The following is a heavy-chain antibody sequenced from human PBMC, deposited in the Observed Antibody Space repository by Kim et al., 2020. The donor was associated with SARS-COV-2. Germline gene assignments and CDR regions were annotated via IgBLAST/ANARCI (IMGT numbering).Heavy chain of an antibody. V-gene: IGHV4-39*01. D-gene: IGHD3-22*01. CDR3: ARLRDYYDSSGYQTADYFDY. J-gene: IGHJ4*02. Sequence: SETLSLTCTVSGGSISSSSYYWGWIRQPPGKGLEWIGSIYYSGSTYYNPSLKSRVTISVDTSKNQFSLKLSSVTAADTAVYYCARLRDYYDSSGYQTADYFDYWGQGTLVTVSS. CDR2: IYYSGST. CDR1: GGSISSSSYY.